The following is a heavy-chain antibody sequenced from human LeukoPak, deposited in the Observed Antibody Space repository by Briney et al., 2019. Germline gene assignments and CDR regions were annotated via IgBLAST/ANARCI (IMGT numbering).Heavy chain of an antibody. CDR3: ARSPYSESYYGDAFDI. J-gene: IGHJ3*02. V-gene: IGHV3-7*01. CDR1: GFTLSSYW. CDR2: VKKNGNEK. Sequence: GGSLRLSCAASGFTLSSYWMIWVRQAPGKGLEWVANVKKNGNEKNYVDSAKGRFTIYRDNAKNSLFLQMNSLRAEDTAVYYCARSPYSESYYGDAFDIWGQGTMVTVSS. D-gene: IGHD1-26*01.